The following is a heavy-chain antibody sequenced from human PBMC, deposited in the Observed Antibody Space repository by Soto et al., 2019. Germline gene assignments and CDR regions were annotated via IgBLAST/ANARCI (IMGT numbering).Heavy chain of an antibody. Sequence: TSETLSLTCAVYGGSFSGYYWSWIRQPPGKGLEWIGEINHSGSTNYNPSLKSRVTISVDTSKNQFSLKLSSVTAADTAVYYCARIGGIAAAGTDSFAFDIWGQGTMVTISS. J-gene: IGHJ3*02. CDR1: GGSFSGYY. CDR2: INHSGST. CDR3: ARIGGIAAAGTDSFAFDI. V-gene: IGHV4-34*01. D-gene: IGHD6-13*01.